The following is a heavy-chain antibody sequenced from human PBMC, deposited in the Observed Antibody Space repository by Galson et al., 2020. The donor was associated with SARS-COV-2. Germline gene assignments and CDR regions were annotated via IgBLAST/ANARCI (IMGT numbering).Heavy chain of an antibody. J-gene: IGHJ5*02. CDR3: ARDPNGDYIGAFWFDP. CDR1: GFTFSSYA. CDR2: ITASGAHT. V-gene: IGHV3-23*01. Sequence: GESLKISCAASGFTFSSYAMIWVRQAPGKGLEWVSAITASGAHTMYADSVKGRFTISRDNPQNTLFLQTDSLRAEDTAVYYCARDPNGDYIGAFWFDPRGQGTQVTVSS. D-gene: IGHD4-17*01.